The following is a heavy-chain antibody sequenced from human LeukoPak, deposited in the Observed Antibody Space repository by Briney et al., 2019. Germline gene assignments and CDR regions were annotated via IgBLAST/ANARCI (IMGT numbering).Heavy chain of an antibody. CDR2: ISAYNGNT. Sequence: GASVKVSCKPSGYTFTSYGISWVRQAPGQGLERMGWISAYNGNTNYAQKLQGRVTMTTDTSTSTAYMELRSLRSDDTAVYYCARAPQYSGRYAVYYYGLDVWGQGTTVTVSS. CDR1: GYTFTSYG. V-gene: IGHV1-18*01. J-gene: IGHJ6*02. D-gene: IGHD1-26*01. CDR3: ARAPQYSGRYAVYYYGLDV.